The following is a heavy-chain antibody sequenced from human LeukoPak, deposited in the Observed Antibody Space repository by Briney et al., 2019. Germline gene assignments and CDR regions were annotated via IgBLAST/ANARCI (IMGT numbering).Heavy chain of an antibody. V-gene: IGHV4-59*08. J-gene: IGHJ4*02. CDR3: AGKPRGSTTWYFDY. CDR2: IYYSGST. Sequence: SETLSLTCTVSGGSISSYYWSWIRQPPGKGLEWIGYIYYSGSTNYNPSLKSRVTISVDTSKNQLSLKLNSVTAADTAVYYCAGKPRGSTTWYFDYWGQGTLVTVSS. D-gene: IGHD1-26*01. CDR1: GGSISSYY.